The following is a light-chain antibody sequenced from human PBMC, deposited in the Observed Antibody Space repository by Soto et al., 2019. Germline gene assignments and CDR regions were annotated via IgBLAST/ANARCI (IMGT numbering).Light chain of an antibody. V-gene: IGLV2-11*01. Sequence: QSVLTQPASVSGSPGQSITISCAGTSSDIGGYNYVSWYQQHPGKAPKLVIYDVTKRPSGVPNRFSGSKSGNTASLTISGLQAEDEADYYCCSYAGSYTFVFGPGTKLTVL. J-gene: IGLJ1*01. CDR3: CSYAGSYTFV. CDR1: SSDIGGYNY. CDR2: DVT.